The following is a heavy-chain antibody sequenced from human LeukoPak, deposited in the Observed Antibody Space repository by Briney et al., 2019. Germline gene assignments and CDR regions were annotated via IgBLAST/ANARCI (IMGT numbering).Heavy chain of an antibody. J-gene: IGHJ3*02. D-gene: IGHD3-22*01. V-gene: IGHV4-34*01. CDR2: INQSGST. CDR3: ARAPFDSSGYLAGLDAFDI. CDR1: GGSFSGYY. Sequence: SETLSLTCAVYGGSFSGYYWSWIRQPPGKGLEWIGEINQSGSTNYNPSLKSRVTISVDRSKNQFSLKLSSVTAADTAVYYCARAPFDSSGYLAGLDAFDIWGQGTMVTVSS.